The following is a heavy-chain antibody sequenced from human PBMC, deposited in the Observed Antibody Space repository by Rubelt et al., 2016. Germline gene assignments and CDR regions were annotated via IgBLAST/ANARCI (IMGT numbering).Heavy chain of an antibody. D-gene: IGHD5-18*01. CDR2: IKSETAGGAT. CDR3: TTKTAMVSDYDY. V-gene: IGHV3-15*07. Sequence: WVGRIKSETAGGATDYAAPVKDRFTMSRDDSKNTLYLQMNSLKTEDTAVYYCTTKTAMVSDYDYWGQGTLITVSS. J-gene: IGHJ4*02.